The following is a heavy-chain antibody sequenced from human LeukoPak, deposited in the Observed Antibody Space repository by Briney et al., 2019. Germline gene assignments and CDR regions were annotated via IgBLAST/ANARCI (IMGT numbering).Heavy chain of an antibody. CDR1: GFTVSSNY. CDR2: IYSGGST. D-gene: IGHD2-2*01. J-gene: IGHJ6*02. Sequence: GGSLRLSCAVSGFTVSSNYMSWVRQPPGKGLEWVSVIYSGGSTYYADSVKGRFTISRDNSKNTLYLQMNSLRAEDMAVYYCARDKLGDIVVVPAATENYYYYYGMDVWGQGTTVTVSS. V-gene: IGHV3-66*01. CDR3: ARDKLGDIVVVPAATENYYYYYGMDV.